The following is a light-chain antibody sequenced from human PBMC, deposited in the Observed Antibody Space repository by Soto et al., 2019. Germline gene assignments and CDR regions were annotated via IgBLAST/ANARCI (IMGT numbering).Light chain of an antibody. Sequence: QSALTQPASVSGSPGQSITISCTGTSSDVGGYNYVSWYQQHPGKAPKVMIYEVTNRPSGVSHRFSGSKSGNTASLTISGLKAEDEADYYCSSYTSSSPLYVFGTGTKVTVL. J-gene: IGLJ1*01. CDR3: SSYTSSSPLYV. CDR1: SSDVGGYNY. V-gene: IGLV2-14*01. CDR2: EVT.